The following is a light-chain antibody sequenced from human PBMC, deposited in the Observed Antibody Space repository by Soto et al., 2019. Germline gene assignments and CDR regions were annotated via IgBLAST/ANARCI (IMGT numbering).Light chain of an antibody. V-gene: IGLV2-14*03. CDR3: CSYTGTNQL. Sequence: QSVLTQPASVSGSPGQSITISCTGTSSDVGGYNYVSWYQQHPDKAPKLMIYDVSNRPSGVSNRFSGSKSGNTASLTISGLQAEDEADYYCCSYTGTNQLFGTGNKVTVL. J-gene: IGLJ1*01. CDR1: SSDVGGYNY. CDR2: DVS.